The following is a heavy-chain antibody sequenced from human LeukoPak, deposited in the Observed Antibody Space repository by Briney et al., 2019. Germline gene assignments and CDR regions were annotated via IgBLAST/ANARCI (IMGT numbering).Heavy chain of an antibody. V-gene: IGHV1-18*01. CDR1: GYTFTSYG. CDR2: TSAYNGNT. J-gene: IGHJ4*02. D-gene: IGHD3-3*01. CDR3: ARDSYYDFWSGYPIAPFDY. Sequence: ASVKVSCKASGYTFTSYGISWVRQAPGQGLEWMGWTSAYNGNTNYAQKLQGRVTMTTDTSTSTAYMELRSLRSDDTAVYYCARDSYYDFWSGYPIAPFDYWGQGTLVTVSS.